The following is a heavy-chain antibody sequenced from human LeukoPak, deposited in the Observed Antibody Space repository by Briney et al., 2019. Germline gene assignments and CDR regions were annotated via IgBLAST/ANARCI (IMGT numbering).Heavy chain of an antibody. J-gene: IGHJ4*02. CDR3: AKSIGSSGWTEPFDY. V-gene: IGHV3-23*01. Sequence: GGTLRLSCAASGFTFSSHGMSWVRQAPGKGLEWVSTISGSGDNTYYADSVKGRFTISRDNSKNTLYLQMNSLRAEDTAVYYCAKSIGSSGWTEPFDYWGQGTLVTVSS. D-gene: IGHD6-19*01. CDR1: GFTFSSHG. CDR2: ISGSGDNT.